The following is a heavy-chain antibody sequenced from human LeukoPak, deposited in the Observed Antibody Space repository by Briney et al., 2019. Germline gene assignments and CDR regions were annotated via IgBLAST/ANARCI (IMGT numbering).Heavy chain of an antibody. J-gene: IGHJ6*02. V-gene: IGHV4-59*01. CDR2: IYYIGST. CDR1: GGSISSYY. CDR3: ARQNYDFWSDYGLDV. Sequence: KTSETLSLTCTVSGGSISSYYWSWIRQPPGKGLEWIGWIYYIGSTNYNPSLNSRVTMSVYTSKNQISLRLSSVSAADTAIYYCARQNYDFWSDYGLDVWGQGTTVTVSS. D-gene: IGHD3-3*01.